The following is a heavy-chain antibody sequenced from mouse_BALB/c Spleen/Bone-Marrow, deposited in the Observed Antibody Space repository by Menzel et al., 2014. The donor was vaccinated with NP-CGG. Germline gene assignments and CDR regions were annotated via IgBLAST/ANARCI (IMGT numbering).Heavy chain of an antibody. V-gene: IGHV1S81*02. CDR1: GYTFTNYW. J-gene: IGHJ1*01. CDR3: APYYYGSSYGFYWYFDV. Sequence: QVQLQQPGAELVKPGASVKLSCKASGYTFTNYWMYWVKQRPGQGLEWIGDINPSNGRTNYKESFKTKATLTVDKSSSTAYMQLSSLTSEDSAVYYCAPYYYGSSYGFYWYFDVWGAGTTVTVSS. CDR2: INPSNGRT. D-gene: IGHD1-1*01.